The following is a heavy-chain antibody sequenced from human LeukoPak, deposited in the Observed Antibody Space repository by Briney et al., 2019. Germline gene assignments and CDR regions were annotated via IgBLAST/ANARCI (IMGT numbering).Heavy chain of an antibody. CDR1: EFTFSSYA. D-gene: IGHD3-22*01. Sequence: GGSLRLSCAASEFTFSSYAMSWVRQAPGKGLEWVSSISGSRGSTYYADSVKGGFTISRDNSKNTLYLQMNSLRAEDTAVYYCAKSSSYYDSSGYYLDRIAFDYWGQGTLVTVSS. J-gene: IGHJ4*02. CDR3: AKSSSYYDSSGYYLDRIAFDY. V-gene: IGHV3-23*01. CDR2: ISGSRGST.